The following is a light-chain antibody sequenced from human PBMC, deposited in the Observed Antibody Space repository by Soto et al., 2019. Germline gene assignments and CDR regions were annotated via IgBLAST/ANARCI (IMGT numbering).Light chain of an antibody. CDR2: GAS. V-gene: IGKV1-33*01. CDR3: QQYDSLPT. Sequence: DIQMTQSPSSLSASVGDTVTLTCRASQSVDNYLNWYQQKPGKGPRLLIYGASNLETGVPSRFSGSGFGTDFSFTISSLQPEDFATYYCQQYDSLPTFGGGTKVDIK. J-gene: IGKJ4*01. CDR1: QSVDNY.